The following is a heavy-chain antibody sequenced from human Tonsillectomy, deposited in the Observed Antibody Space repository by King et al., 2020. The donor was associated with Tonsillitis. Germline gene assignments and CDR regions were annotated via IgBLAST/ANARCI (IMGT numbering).Heavy chain of an antibody. Sequence: VQLVESGGGLVQPGGSLRLSCAASGFTFSSYAMSWVRQAPGKGLEWVSLIYSGGSTTYYADSVKGRFTISRDNSKNTLYLQMNSLRAEDTAVYYCAKDAFDDRSAYYFQHWGQGTLVTVSS. CDR1: GFTFSSYA. J-gene: IGHJ1*01. D-gene: IGHD3-22*01. V-gene: IGHV3-23*03. CDR3: AKDAFDDRSAYYFQH. CDR2: IYSGGSTT.